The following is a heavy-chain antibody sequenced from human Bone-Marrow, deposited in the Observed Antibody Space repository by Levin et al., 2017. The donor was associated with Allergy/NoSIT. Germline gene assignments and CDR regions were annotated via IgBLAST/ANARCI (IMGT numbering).Heavy chain of an antibody. CDR3: GKDIESGFNAGDI. D-gene: IGHD5-12*01. J-gene: IGHJ3*02. CDR1: GFTFDDYA. CDR2: INWNGAMI. Sequence: PGGSLRLSCTTSGFTFDDYAMHWVRQAPGKGLEWVSGINWNGAMIGYADSVKGRFTISRDDAKRSLYLELNNLRPEDTALYHCGKDIESGFNAGDIWGPGTMVTVSA. V-gene: IGHV3-9*01.